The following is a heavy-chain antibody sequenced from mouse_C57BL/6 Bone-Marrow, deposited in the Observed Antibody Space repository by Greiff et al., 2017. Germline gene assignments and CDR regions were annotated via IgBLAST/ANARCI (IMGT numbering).Heavy chain of an antibody. CDR1: GYTFTSYW. Sequence: QVQLQQPGAELVMPGASVKLSCKASGYTFTSYWMHWVKQRPGQGLEWIGEIDPSDSYPNYNQKFKGKSTLTVDKSSSTAYMQLSSLTSEDSAVYYCARGTPYDYDNYWGQGTTLTVSS. D-gene: IGHD2-4*01. J-gene: IGHJ2*01. CDR2: IDPSDSYP. CDR3: ARGTPYDYDNY. V-gene: IGHV1-69*01.